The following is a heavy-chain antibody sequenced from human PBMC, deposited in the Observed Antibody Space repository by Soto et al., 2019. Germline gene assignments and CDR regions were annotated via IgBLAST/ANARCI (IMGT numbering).Heavy chain of an antibody. CDR3: TTEYSDFWSGYYRGAY. D-gene: IGHD3-3*01. V-gene: IGHV3-15*07. Sequence: GGSLRLSCAASGFTFSNAWMNWVRQAPGKGLEWVGRIKSKTDGGTTDYAAPVKGRFTISRDDSKNTLYLQMNSLKTEDTAVYYCTTEYSDFWSGYYRGAYWGQGTLVTVSS. CDR1: GFTFSNAW. CDR2: IKSKTDGGTT. J-gene: IGHJ4*02.